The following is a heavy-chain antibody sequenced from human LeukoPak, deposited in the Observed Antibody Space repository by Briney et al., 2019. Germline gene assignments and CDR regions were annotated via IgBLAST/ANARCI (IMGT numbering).Heavy chain of an antibody. J-gene: IGHJ4*02. CDR3: AKDSLRERIVGSTTRGVNDY. CDR2: ISGSGGST. CDR1: GFTFSSYG. Sequence: GGSLRLSCAASGFTFSSYGMSWVRQAPGKGLEWITGISGSGGSTVYVDSVKGRFTISRDNSKNTLYLQMNSLRGEDTAVYYCAKDSLRERIVGSTTRGVNDYWGQGTLVTVSS. V-gene: IGHV3-23*01. D-gene: IGHD1-26*01.